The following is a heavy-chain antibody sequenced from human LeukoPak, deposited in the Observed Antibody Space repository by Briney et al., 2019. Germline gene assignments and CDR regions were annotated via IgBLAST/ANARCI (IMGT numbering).Heavy chain of an antibody. V-gene: IGHV1-3*01. CDR3: ARGDFYYDSSDP. CDR2: INAGNGNT. D-gene: IGHD3-22*01. J-gene: IGHJ5*02. CDR1: GYTFTSYY. Sequence: GASVKVSCKASGYTFTSYYMHWVRQAPGQGLEWMGWINAGNGNTKYSQKFQGRVTITSDTSANTVYMELSSLRSEDTAVYYCARGDFYYDSSDPWGQGTLVTVSS.